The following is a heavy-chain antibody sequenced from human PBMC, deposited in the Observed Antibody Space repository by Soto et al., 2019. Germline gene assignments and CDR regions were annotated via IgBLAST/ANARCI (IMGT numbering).Heavy chain of an antibody. D-gene: IGHD1-26*01. V-gene: IGHV3-64D*08. CDR1: GFTFSSYA. CDR2: ISSNGGST. Sequence: GGSLRLSCSASGFTFSSYAMHWVRQAPGKGLEYVSAISSNGGSTYYADSVKGRFTISRDNSKNTLYLQMSSLRAEDTAVYYCVKDRSGKLVGARVLVVGAFDIWGQGTMVTVSS. CDR3: VKDRSGKLVGARVLVVGAFDI. J-gene: IGHJ3*02.